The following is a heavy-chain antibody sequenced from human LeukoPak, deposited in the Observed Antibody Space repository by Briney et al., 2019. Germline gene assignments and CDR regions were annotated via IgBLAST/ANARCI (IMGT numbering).Heavy chain of an antibody. CDR2: IYYSGST. J-gene: IGHJ4*02. CDR1: GGSISSYY. CDR3: ARVSGYSSSWYEYYFDY. D-gene: IGHD6-13*01. Sequence: MPSETLSLTCYVSGGSISSYYWSWIRQPPGKGLEWIGYIYYSGSTNYNPSLKSRLTISVDTSKNQFSLKLTSVTAADTAVYYCARVSGYSSSWYEYYFDYWGQGTLVTVSS. V-gene: IGHV4-59*01.